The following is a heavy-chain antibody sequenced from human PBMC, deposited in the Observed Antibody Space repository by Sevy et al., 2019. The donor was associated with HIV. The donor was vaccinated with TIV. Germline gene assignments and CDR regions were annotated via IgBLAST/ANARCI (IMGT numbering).Heavy chain of an antibody. V-gene: IGHV3-74*01. Sequence: GGSLRLSCAASGVTLRTYWMHWVRQVPGKGLMWVSSINTDSQITNFADFVKGRFTISRDNAKNTLYLQMDSLRPEDSAVYYCARDNSGYFFFDYWGQGTLVTVSS. CDR2: INTDSQIT. D-gene: IGHD3-22*01. J-gene: IGHJ4*02. CDR3: ARDNSGYFFFDY. CDR1: GVTLRTYW.